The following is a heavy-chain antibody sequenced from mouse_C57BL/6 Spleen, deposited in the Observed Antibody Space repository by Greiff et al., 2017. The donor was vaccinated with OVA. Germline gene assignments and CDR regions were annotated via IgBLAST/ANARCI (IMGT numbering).Heavy chain of an antibody. CDR1: GFSLTSYG. J-gene: IGHJ4*01. CDR2: IWRGGST. V-gene: IGHV2-5*01. CDR3: AKKGNWEGNAMDY. D-gene: IGHD4-1*01. Sequence: VQLQQSGPGLVQPSQSLSITCTVSGFSLTSYGVHWVRQSPGKGLEWLGVIWRGGSTDYNAAFMSRLSITKDNSKSQVFFKMNRLQADDTAIYYCAKKGNWEGNAMDYWGQGTSVTVSS.